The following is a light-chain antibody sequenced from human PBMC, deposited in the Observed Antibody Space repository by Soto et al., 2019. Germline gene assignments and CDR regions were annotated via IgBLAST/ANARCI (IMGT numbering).Light chain of an antibody. V-gene: IGKV3-11*01. Sequence: EIVLTQSPATLSLSRGERATLSWRASQSVSSYLAWYQQKPGQAPRLLIYDASNRATGIPARFSGSGSGTDFTLTISSLEPEDFAVYYCQHRSNWPLTFGGGTKVEIK. CDR2: DAS. J-gene: IGKJ4*01. CDR3: QHRSNWPLT. CDR1: QSVSSY.